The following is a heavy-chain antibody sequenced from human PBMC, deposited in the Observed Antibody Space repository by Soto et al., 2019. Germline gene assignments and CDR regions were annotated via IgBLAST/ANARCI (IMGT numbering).Heavy chain of an antibody. J-gene: IGHJ5*02. CDR3: ARQSGNWNDGGWFDP. D-gene: IGHD1-1*01. CDR1: GFSLSTSGMR. Sequence: SGPTLVNPTQTLTLTCTFSGFSLSTSGMRVSWIRQPPGKALEWLARIDWVDDKFYSTSLKTRLTISKDTSKNQVVLTMTNMDPVDTATYYCARQSGNWNDGGWFDPWGQGTLVTVSS. V-gene: IGHV2-70*04. CDR2: IDWVDDK.